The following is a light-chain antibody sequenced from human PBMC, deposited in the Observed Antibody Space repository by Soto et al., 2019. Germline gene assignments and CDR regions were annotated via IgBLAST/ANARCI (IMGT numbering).Light chain of an antibody. V-gene: IGLV1-47*01. J-gene: IGLJ1*01. CDR1: SSNIGSNY. CDR2: RNN. CDR3: AAWDDSLSALYV. Sequence: HSVLTQPPSASGTPGQRVTISCSGSSSNIGSNYVYWYQQLPGTAPKLLIYRNNQRPSGVPDRFSGSKSGTSASLAISGLRSEDEADYYCAAWDDSLSALYVFGTGTK.